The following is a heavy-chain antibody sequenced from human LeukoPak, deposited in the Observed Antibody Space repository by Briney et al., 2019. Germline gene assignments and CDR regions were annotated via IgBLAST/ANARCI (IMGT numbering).Heavy chain of an antibody. D-gene: IGHD3-10*02. CDR2: ISASGGST. J-gene: IGHJ4*02. CDR1: GFTFSSYA. CDR3: AKDAPGYYDVDYFDY. Sequence: PGGSLRLSCAASGFTFSSYAMSWVRQAPGKGLEWVSGISASGGSTYYADSVKGRFTISRDNSKNTPYLQMNSLRAEDTAVYYCAKDAPGYYDVDYFDYWGQGTLVTVSS. V-gene: IGHV3-23*01.